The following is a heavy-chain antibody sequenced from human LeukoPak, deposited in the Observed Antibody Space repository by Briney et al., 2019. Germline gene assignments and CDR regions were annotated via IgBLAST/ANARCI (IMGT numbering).Heavy chain of an antibody. Sequence: GGSLRLSCAASGFTFSSYSMNWVRQAPGKGLEWVSSISSSSSYIYYADSVKGRFTISRDSAKNSLNLQMNSLRAEDTAVYYCARDSGYSGYSDYWGQGTLVTVSS. CDR3: ARDSGYSGYSDY. J-gene: IGHJ4*02. D-gene: IGHD5-12*01. CDR1: GFTFSSYS. CDR2: ISSSSSYI. V-gene: IGHV3-21*04.